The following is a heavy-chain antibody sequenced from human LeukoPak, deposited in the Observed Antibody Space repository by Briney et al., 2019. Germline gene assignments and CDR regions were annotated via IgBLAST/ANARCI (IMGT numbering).Heavy chain of an antibody. Sequence: GESLQTSCKGSGYSFTSYWIGWVRQMPGKGLEWMGIIYPGGSDTRYSPSFQGQVTISADKSISTAYLQWSSLKASDTAMYYCARAHTRAYYYDSSGYTGAFDIWGQGTRVTVSS. V-gene: IGHV5-51*01. CDR2: IYPGGSDT. CDR1: GYSFTSYW. J-gene: IGHJ3*02. D-gene: IGHD3-22*01. CDR3: ARAHTRAYYYDSSGYTGAFDI.